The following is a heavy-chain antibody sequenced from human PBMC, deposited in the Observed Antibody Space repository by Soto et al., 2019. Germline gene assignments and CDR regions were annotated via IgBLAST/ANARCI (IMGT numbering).Heavy chain of an antibody. V-gene: IGHV1-18*01. J-gene: IGHJ4*02. CDR2: ISAYNGNT. D-gene: IGHD1-26*01. CDR3: TRAAGYYPRTGYYLDY. CDR1: GYTFTSYG. Sequence: QVQLVQSGAEVKKPGASVKVSCKASGYTFTSYGISWVRQAPGQGLEWMRWISAYNGNTNYAQKLQGRVTMTTDTXTXXVNMELRSLRSDGTAVYYCTRAAGYYPRTGYYLDYRGQGTLVTVSS.